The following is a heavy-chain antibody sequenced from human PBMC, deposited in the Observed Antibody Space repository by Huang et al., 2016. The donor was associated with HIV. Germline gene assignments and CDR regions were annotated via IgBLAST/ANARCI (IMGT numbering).Heavy chain of an antibody. CDR1: GGSFNNFG. Sequence: QVQLVQSGAEVRKPGSSVKVSCRASGGSFNNFGINWVRQAPGKGLEWMGGISPRFGTRNDAQRFQGRVTITADETTGVVYMELSSLRSDDTAVYFCAKRGGAWGSPYAFDLWGPGTMVTVSS. J-gene: IGHJ3*01. CDR2: ISPRFGTR. V-gene: IGHV1-69*13. D-gene: IGHD3-16*01. CDR3: AKRGGAWGSPYAFDL.